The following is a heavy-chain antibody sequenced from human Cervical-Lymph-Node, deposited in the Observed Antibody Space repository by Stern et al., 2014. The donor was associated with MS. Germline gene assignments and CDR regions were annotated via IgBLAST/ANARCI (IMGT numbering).Heavy chain of an antibody. Sequence: VQLVESGAEVKKPGASVKVSCKASGYTFTGYYMHWVRQAPGQGLEWMGWISAYNGNTNYAQKLQGRVTMTTDTSTSTAYMELRSLRSDDTAVYYCARGPPDIAAAGTNWFDPWGQGTLVTVSS. J-gene: IGHJ5*02. D-gene: IGHD6-13*01. CDR2: ISAYNGNT. CDR3: ARGPPDIAAAGTNWFDP. V-gene: IGHV1-18*04. CDR1: GYTFTGYY.